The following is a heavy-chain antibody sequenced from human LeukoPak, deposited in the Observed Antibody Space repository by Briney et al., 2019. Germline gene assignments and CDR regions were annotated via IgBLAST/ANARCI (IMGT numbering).Heavy chain of an antibody. J-gene: IGHJ6*04. CDR1: GGTFSSYA. CDR3: ARTCALSGGSCYSVYYYYGMDV. V-gene: IGHV1-69*06. Sequence: SVKVTCKASGGTFSSYAISWVRQAPGQGLEWMGGIIPIFGTANYAQKFQGRVTITADKSTSTAYMELSSLRSEDTAVYYCARTCALSGGSCYSVYYYYGMDVWGKGTTVTVSS. D-gene: IGHD2-15*01. CDR2: IIPIFGTA.